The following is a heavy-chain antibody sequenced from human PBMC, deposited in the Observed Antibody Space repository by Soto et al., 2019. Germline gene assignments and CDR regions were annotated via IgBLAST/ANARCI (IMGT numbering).Heavy chain of an antibody. Sequence: PSETLSLTCTVSGDSISSSSYHWGWIRQPPGKGLEWIGSVYYSGSTYYNPSLKSRVTISVDASKNQFSLKLSSVTAADTAVYYCARVIDSSGWENFDYWGQGTLVTVSS. CDR2: VYYSGST. CDR3: ARVIDSSGWENFDY. CDR1: GDSISSSSYH. D-gene: IGHD6-19*01. V-gene: IGHV4-39*07. J-gene: IGHJ4*02.